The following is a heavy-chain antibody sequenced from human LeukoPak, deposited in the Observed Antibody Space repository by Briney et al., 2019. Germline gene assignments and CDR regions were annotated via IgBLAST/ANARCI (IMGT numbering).Heavy chain of an antibody. CDR3: AKGGGPYHLPTDY. CDR1: GFTFSGYA. CDR2: ITSAGNT. V-gene: IGHV3-23*01. J-gene: IGHJ4*02. D-gene: IGHD2-2*01. Sequence: AGGSLRLSCAATGFTFSGYAMTWVRQAPGKGLEWVSAITSAGNTYYADSVKGRFTISRDSSKNTLYLQMNSLRSEDTAVYYCAKGGGPYHLPTDYWGQGTLVTVSS.